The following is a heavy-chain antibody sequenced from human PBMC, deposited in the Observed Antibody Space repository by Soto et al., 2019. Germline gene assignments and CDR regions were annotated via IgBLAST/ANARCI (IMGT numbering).Heavy chain of an antibody. V-gene: IGHV3-48*02. CDR2: INSISSTI. D-gene: IGHD2-15*01. CDR3: ARDIGCSGGSCYYYGMDV. Sequence: EVPLVESGGGLVQPGGSLRLSCAASGFTFSSYSMNWVRQAPGKGLEWVSYINSISSTIYYADSVKGRFTISRDNAKNSLYLQMNSLRDEDTAVYYCARDIGCSGGSCYYYGMDVWGQGTTVTVSS. J-gene: IGHJ6*02. CDR1: GFTFSSYS.